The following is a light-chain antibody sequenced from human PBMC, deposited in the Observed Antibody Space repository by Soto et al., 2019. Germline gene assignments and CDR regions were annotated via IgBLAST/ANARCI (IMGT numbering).Light chain of an antibody. V-gene: IGLV1-51*01. CDR1: SSNIGNNY. Sequence: QSVLTQSPSVSAAPGQQVTISCSGSSSNIGNNYVSWYQQLPGTAPKLLIYDNNKRPSGIPDRFSGSKSGTPGTLDITGLQTGDEADYYCATWDGSLPGEVFGGGTKLTVL. CDR2: DNN. J-gene: IGLJ2*01. CDR3: ATWDGSLPGEV.